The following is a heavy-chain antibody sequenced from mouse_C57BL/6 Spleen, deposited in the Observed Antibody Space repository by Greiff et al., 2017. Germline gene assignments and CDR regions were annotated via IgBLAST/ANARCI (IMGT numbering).Heavy chain of an antibody. J-gene: IGHJ1*03. Sequence: VQLQQSGAELVRPGSSVKLSCKASGYTFTSYWMDWVKQRPGQGLEWIGNIYPSDSETHYNQKFKDKATLTVDKSSSTAYMQLSSLTSEDSAVYYCARHYYGSSYVRYFDVWGTGTTVTVSS. CDR3: ARHYYGSSYVRYFDV. V-gene: IGHV1-61*01. CDR2: IYPSDSET. CDR1: GYTFTSYW. D-gene: IGHD1-1*01.